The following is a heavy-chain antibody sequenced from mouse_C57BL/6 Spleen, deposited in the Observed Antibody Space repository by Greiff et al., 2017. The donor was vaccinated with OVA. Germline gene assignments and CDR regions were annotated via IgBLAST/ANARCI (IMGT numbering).Heavy chain of an antibody. D-gene: IGHD2-4*01. CDR2: ILPGSGST. Sequence: VQLQQSGAELMKPGASVKLSCKATGYTFTGYWIEWVKQRPGHGLEWIGEILPGSGSTNYNEKFKGKATFTADTSSNTAYMQLSSLTTVDSAIYYCASLIYYDYAGYAMDYWGQGTSVTVSS. CDR1: GYTFTGYW. CDR3: ASLIYYDYAGYAMDY. J-gene: IGHJ4*01. V-gene: IGHV1-9*01.